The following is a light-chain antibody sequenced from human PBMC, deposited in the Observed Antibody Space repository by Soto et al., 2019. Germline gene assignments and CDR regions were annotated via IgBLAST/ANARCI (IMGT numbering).Light chain of an antibody. V-gene: IGLV2-23*01. Sequence: QSALTQPASVSGSPGQSITISCTGTSSDVGSYNLVSWYQQHPGKAPKLMIYEGSKRPSGVSNRFSGSKSGNTASLTISGLQAEDEADYYCSSYAGPRTLVFGGGTKLTVL. J-gene: IGLJ3*02. CDR1: SSDVGSYNL. CDR2: EGS. CDR3: SSYAGPRTLV.